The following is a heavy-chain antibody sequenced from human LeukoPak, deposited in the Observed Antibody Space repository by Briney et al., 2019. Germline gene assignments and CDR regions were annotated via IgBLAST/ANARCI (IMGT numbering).Heavy chain of an antibody. Sequence: SETLSLTCTVSGGSISSYYWGWIRQPPGKGLEWIGYIYYSGSTNYNPSLKSRDTISVDTSKNQFSLKLSSVTAADTAVYYCARGAPDYDILTGYGMYYFDYWGQGTLVTVSS. CDR1: GGSISSYY. J-gene: IGHJ4*02. V-gene: IGHV4-59*01. CDR2: IYYSGST. D-gene: IGHD3-9*01. CDR3: ARGAPDYDILTGYGMYYFDY.